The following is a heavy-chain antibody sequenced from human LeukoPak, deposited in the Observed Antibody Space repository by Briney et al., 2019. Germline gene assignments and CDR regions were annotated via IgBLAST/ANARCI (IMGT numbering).Heavy chain of an antibody. D-gene: IGHD4-17*01. J-gene: IGHJ4*02. CDR2: INHSGST. V-gene: IGHV4-34*01. CDR3: ARGLYYGDYFDY. CDR1: GGSFSGYY. Sequence: SETLSLTCAVYGGSFSGYYWSWIRQPPGKGPEWIGEINHSGSTNYNPSLKSRVTISVDTSKNQFSLKLSSVTAADTAVYYCARGLYYGDYFDYWGQGTLVTVSS.